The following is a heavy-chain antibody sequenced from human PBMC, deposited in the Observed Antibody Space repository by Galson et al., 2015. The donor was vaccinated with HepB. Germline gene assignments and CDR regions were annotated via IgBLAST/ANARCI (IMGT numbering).Heavy chain of an antibody. CDR2: IFDTGST. D-gene: IGHD6-19*01. CDR3: ASFTNSGFGY. V-gene: IGHV4-59*11. CDR1: GGSISDQY. J-gene: IGHJ4*02. Sequence: ETLSLTCTVSGGSISDQYWTWIRQAPGKELEWVGYIFDTGSTNYSPSLKSRVTISVDTSKNQFSLKLSSVTAADTAVYYCASFTNSGFGYWGQGTLVTVSS.